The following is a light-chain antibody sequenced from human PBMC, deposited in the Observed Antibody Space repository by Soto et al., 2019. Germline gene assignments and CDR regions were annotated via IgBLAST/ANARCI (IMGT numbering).Light chain of an antibody. J-gene: IGLJ1*01. CDR2: DVN. CDR3: ISYTSSDTYV. V-gene: IGLV2-14*01. CDR1: SSDVGAYKY. Sequence: QFVLTQPASVSGSPGQSITISCTGTSSDVGAYKYVSWYQQHPGKAPKLMIYDVNSRPSGVSNRFSGSKSGNTASLIISGLQAEDEADYYCISYTSSDTYVFGTGTKVTVL.